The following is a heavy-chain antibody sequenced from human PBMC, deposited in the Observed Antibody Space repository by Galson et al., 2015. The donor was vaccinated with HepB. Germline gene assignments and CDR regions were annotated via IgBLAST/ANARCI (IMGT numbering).Heavy chain of an antibody. V-gene: IGHV1-18*04. D-gene: IGHD3-16*01. Sequence: SVKVSCKASGYTFTSYGISWVRQAPGQGLEWMGWISAYNGNTNYAQKLQGRVTMTTDTSTSTAYMELRSLRSDDTAVYYCARSPPFTFRYGMDVWGQGTTVTVSS. CDR3: ARSPPFTFRYGMDV. CDR1: GYTFTSYG. CDR2: ISAYNGNT. J-gene: IGHJ6*02.